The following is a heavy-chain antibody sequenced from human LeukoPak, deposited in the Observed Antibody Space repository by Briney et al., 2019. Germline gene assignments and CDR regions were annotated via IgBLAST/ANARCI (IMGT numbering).Heavy chain of an antibody. D-gene: IGHD2/OR15-2a*01. CDR3: AKDSYLVSDPSGYYFDY. CDR2: ISYDGSNK. CDR1: GFTFSSYG. Sequence: GGSLRLSCVASGFTFSSYGMHWVRQAPGKGLEWVAVISYDGSNKYYADSVKGRFTISRDNSKNTLYLQMNSLRAEDTAVYYCAKDSYLVSDPSGYYFDYWGQGTLVTVSS. V-gene: IGHV3-30*18. J-gene: IGHJ4*02.